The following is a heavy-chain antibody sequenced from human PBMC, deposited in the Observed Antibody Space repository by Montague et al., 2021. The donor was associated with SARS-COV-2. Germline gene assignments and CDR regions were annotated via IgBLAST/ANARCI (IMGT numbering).Heavy chain of an antibody. CDR3: ARRGSWRSDLAY. J-gene: IGHJ4*02. CDR2: INHSGST. CDR1: GGSFSGYY. V-gene: IGHV4-34*01. D-gene: IGHD3-16*01. Sequence: SETLSLTCAVSGGSFSGYYWSRIRQPPGKGLEWIGEINHSGSTKYNPSPKSRVSMSVDKSWNQFSLRLTSVTAADTAIYYCARRGSWRSDLAYWGQGTLVTVSS.